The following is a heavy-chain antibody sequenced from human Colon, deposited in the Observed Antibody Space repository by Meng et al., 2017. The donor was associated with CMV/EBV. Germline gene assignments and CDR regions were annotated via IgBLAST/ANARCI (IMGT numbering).Heavy chain of an antibody. J-gene: IGHJ4*02. CDR1: GFTFSSYS. V-gene: IGHV3-48*01. CDR3: AREMGHKKRIFDY. CDR2: LSGSRTII. D-gene: IGHD2-15*01. Sequence: GGSLRLSCAASGFTFSSYSMNWVRQAPGKGLEWVAYLSGSRTIIDYADSVKGRFTISRDNSKNTLYLHMNSLRTEDTAVYYCAREMGHKKRIFDYWGQGTLVTVSS.